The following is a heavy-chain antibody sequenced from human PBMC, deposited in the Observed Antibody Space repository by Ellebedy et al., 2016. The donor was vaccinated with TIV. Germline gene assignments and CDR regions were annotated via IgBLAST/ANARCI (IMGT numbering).Heavy chain of an antibody. D-gene: IGHD1-26*01. J-gene: IGHJ4*02. CDR3: TRGLKNGVGTTPPYGY. V-gene: IGHV3-15*01. CDR2: IKSTTDGGTA. Sequence: GESLKISCAASGFTFSNVWMSWVRRAPGKGLEWVGRIKSTTDGGTADYAAPVKGRFTISRDDSKNTLYLQMNSLKTEDTGVYYCTRGLKNGVGTTPPYGYWGQGTLVTVSS. CDR1: GFTFSNVW.